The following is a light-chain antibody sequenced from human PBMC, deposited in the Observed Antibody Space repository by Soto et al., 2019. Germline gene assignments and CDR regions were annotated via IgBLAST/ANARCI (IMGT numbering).Light chain of an antibody. CDR3: QQYNYYAT. CDR2: DVS. Sequence: DIQMTQSPSTLSSSVGDRVTITCRASESLSGGLAWYQQRPGQAPTLLIYDVSTLESGVPSRFSGTGSGAEFTLTIRGLQPDDFATYYRQQYNYYATFGQGTKVEVK. V-gene: IGKV1-5*01. J-gene: IGKJ1*01. CDR1: ESLSGG.